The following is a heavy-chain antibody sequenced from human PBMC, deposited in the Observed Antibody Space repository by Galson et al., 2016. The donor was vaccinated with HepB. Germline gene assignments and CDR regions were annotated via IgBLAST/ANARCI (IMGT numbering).Heavy chain of an antibody. CDR3: AAAVAGNFDY. CDR1: GYTFTSYG. Sequence: SVKVSCKASGYTFTSYGITWVRQAPGQGLEWMGWISAYNGNPHYAQKLQGRVTMTTDTSTSTAYMELRSLRSDDTAVYYCAAAVAGNFDYWGQGILVTVSS. CDR2: ISAYNGNP. D-gene: IGHD6-19*01. J-gene: IGHJ4*02. V-gene: IGHV1-18*04.